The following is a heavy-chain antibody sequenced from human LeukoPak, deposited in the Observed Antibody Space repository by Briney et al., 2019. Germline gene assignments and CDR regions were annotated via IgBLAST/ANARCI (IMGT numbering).Heavy chain of an antibody. CDR2: IYYSGST. V-gene: IGHV4-59*01. D-gene: IGHD3-16*02. J-gene: IGHJ4*02. Sequence: SETLSLTCTVSGGSISSYYWSWIRQPPGKGLEWVGYIYYSGSTNYNPSLKSRVTISVDTSKNQFSLKLSSVTAADTAVYYCARAYYDYVWGSYPMDYWGQGTLVTVSS. CDR3: ARAYYDYVWGSYPMDY. CDR1: GGSISSYY.